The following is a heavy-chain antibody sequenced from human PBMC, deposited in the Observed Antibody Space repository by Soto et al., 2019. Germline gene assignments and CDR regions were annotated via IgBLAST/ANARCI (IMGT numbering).Heavy chain of an antibody. D-gene: IGHD2-15*01. CDR2: TYYRSKWYD. CDR3: TSEGAASTDYGGNIDH. V-gene: IGHV6-1*01. Sequence: QVQLQQSGPGLVKPSQTLSLTCAISGDSVSSSRAAWNWIRQSPSRGLEWLGRTYYRSKWYDDYAVTVKGRISINPDTSKNQFSLHLRSVTPEDTAVYFCTSEGAASTDYGGNIDHWGQGTLVTVSS. J-gene: IGHJ4*02. CDR1: GDSVSSSRAA.